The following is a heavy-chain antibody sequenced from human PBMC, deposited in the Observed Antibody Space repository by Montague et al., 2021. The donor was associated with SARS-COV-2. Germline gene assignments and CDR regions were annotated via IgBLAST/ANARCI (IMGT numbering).Heavy chain of an antibody. Sequence: SETLSLTCTVSGDSISSSSYYWGWIRQPPGKGLEWIGNKPYSGITYNNPSLKNRVTMSVDTSKNQFSLKLSSVTAADTAVYYCVRDGYTHVDYWGQGTLVTVSS. CDR1: GDSISSSSYY. D-gene: IGHD5-24*01. V-gene: IGHV4-39*02. CDR2: KPYSGIT. J-gene: IGHJ4*02. CDR3: VRDGYTHVDY.